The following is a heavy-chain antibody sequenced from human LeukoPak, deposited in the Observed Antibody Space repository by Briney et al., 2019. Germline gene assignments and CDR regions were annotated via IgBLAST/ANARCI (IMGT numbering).Heavy chain of an antibody. D-gene: IGHD3-3*01. J-gene: IGHJ4*02. CDR3: ARGPPVERFLEWLLPFFDY. CDR1: GYTFTSYY. Sequence: GASVKVSCKASGYTFTSYYMHWVRQAPGQGLEWMGIINPSGGSTSYAQKFQGRVTMTRDTSTSTVYMELSSLRSEDTAVYYCARGPPVERFLEWLLPFFDYWGQGTLVTVSS. CDR2: INPSGGST. V-gene: IGHV1-46*01.